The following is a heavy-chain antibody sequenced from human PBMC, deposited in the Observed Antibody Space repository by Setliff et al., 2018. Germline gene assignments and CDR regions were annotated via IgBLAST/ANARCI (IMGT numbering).Heavy chain of an antibody. V-gene: IGHV3-30*02. Sequence: GGSLRLSCAASGFTFSSYGMHWVRQAPGKGLEWVAFILYDGSNKYYADSVKDRFTISRDDSKKTLYLQMNSLRAEDTAVYYCAKRGDSSSWLEYWGQGTLVTVSS. D-gene: IGHD6-13*01. CDR3: AKRGDSSSWLEY. CDR1: GFTFSSYG. J-gene: IGHJ4*02. CDR2: ILYDGSNK.